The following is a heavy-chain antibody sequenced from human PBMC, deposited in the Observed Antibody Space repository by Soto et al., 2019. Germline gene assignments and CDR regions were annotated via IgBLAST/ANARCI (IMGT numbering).Heavy chain of an antibody. D-gene: IGHD4-17*01. CDR1: GRSFSGHY. Sequence: SQTLSLTCAVYGRSFSGHYWSLIRQPPGKGLEWIGEINHSGRTYYNPSLRSRVTISVDTSRDQFSLNLNSVTAADTAVYYCARHFGNYGDWAFDFWGQGTLVTVSS. J-gene: IGHJ4*02. V-gene: IGHV4-34*01. CDR2: INHSGRT. CDR3: ARHFGNYGDWAFDF.